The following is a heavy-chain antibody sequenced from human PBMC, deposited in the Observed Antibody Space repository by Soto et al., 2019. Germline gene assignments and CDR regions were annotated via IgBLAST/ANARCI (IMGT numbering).Heavy chain of an antibody. CDR3: ARANFGGVCSY. CDR2: INAGNGNT. CDR1: GYTFTSYA. D-gene: IGHD2-8*02. J-gene: IGHJ4*02. V-gene: IGHV1-3*01. Sequence: EASVKVSCKASGYTFTSYAMHWVRQAPGQRLEWMGWINAGNGNTKYSQKFQGRVTITRDTSAGTAYMELSSLRSEDTAVYYCARANFGGVCSYWGQGTLVTVSS.